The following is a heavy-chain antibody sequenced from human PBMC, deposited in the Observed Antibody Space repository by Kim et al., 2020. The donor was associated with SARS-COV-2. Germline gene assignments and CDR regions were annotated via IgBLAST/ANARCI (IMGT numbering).Heavy chain of an antibody. D-gene: IGHD2-15*01. J-gene: IGHJ6*02. CDR1: GYSFINYW. V-gene: IGHV5-51*01. CDR3: ARHRCGGSARWNYFYGMDV. Sequence: GESLKISCKGSGYSFINYWIGWVRQMPGKGLEWMGAIYPGDSDTRYSPSFQGQVTISADKSMSTAYLQWSSLKASDTAMYYCARHRCGGSARWNYFYGMDVWGQGTPVTVSS. CDR2: IYPGDSDT.